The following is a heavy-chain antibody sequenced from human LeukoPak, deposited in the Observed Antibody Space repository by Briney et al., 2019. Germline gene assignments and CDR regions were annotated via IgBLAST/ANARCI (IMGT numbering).Heavy chain of an antibody. CDR3: AKAPSGWYAPHDY. V-gene: IGHV3-23*01. CDR1: GFTFSSYA. CDR2: ISGSGGST. Sequence: GGSLRLSCAASGFTFSSYAMSWVRQAPGKGLEWVSAISGSGGSTYYADSVKGRFTISRDNSKNTLYLQMNSLRAEDTAVYCCAKAPSGWYAPHDYWGQGTLVTVSS. D-gene: IGHD6-19*01. J-gene: IGHJ4*02.